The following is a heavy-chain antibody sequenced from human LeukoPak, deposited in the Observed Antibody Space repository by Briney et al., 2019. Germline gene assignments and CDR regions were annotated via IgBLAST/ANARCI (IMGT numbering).Heavy chain of an antibody. D-gene: IGHD3-22*01. CDR1: GGSFSGYY. CDR2: INHSGST. J-gene: IGHJ4*02. V-gene: IGHV4-34*01. Sequence: SETLSLTCAVYGGSFSGYYWSWIRQPPGKGLEWIGEINHSGSTNYNPSLKSRVTISVDTSKNQFSLKLSSVTAADTAVCYCARGAYYYDSSGYSQDFDYWGQGTLVTVSS. CDR3: ARGAYYYDSSGYSQDFDY.